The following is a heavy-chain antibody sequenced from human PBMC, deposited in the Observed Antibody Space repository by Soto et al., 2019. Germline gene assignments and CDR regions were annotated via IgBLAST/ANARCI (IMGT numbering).Heavy chain of an antibody. D-gene: IGHD7-27*01. CDR2: INSDGSST. CDR1: GFTFSSSW. CDR3: AGEGLALDY. V-gene: IGHV3-74*01. Sequence: EVRLVESGGDLVQPGGSLRLSCVASGFTFSSSWMHWVRQAPGKGLVWVSRINSDGSSTSYADSVKGRFTISRDNAKNTLYPQMNSLRAEDTAVYYCAGEGLALDYWGQGSLVTVSS. J-gene: IGHJ4*02.